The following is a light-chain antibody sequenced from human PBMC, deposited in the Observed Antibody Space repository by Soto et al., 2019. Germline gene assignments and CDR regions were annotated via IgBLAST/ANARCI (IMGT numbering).Light chain of an antibody. Sequence: QSVLTQPPSASGSPGQSVTISCTGTSSDVGGYDFVSWYQQHPGKAPKLVIYEVTRRPSGVPDRFSGSKSGNTASLTVSGLQAEDEAVYYGSSYAGSTIFVGGTKLTVL. J-gene: IGLJ2*01. CDR3: SSYAGSTI. V-gene: IGLV2-8*01. CDR2: EVT. CDR1: SSDVGGYDF.